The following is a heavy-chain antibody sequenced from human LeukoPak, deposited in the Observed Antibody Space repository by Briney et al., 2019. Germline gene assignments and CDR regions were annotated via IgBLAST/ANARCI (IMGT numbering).Heavy chain of an antibody. D-gene: IGHD5-18*01. CDR2: INPNSGGT. CDR3: AGGYGFDDAFDI. V-gene: IGHV1-2*06. CDR1: GYTFTVYY. J-gene: IGHJ3*02. Sequence: ASVKVPCKASGYTFTVYYMHWVRQAPGQGLEWMGRINPNSGGTNYAQKFQGRVTMTRDTSISTAYMELSRLRSDDTAVYYCAGGYGFDDAFDIWGQGTMVTVSS.